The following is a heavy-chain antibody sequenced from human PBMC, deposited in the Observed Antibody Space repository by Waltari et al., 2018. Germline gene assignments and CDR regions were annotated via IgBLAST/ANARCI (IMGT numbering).Heavy chain of an antibody. CDR3: AKVEWGGYSGYVGDC. J-gene: IGHJ4*02. CDR2: DNNREGAT. Sequence: EVQLLESGGALVQPGGSVRLSCAASGFTFSSSAISWVRQAQGKGWGGVSALDNNREGATFYADSVRGRFTISRDNSKNTLYLQMNSLRIEDTAVYYCAKVEWGGYSGYVGDCWGQGTLVTVSS. D-gene: IGHD5-12*01. CDR1: GFTFSSSA. V-gene: IGHV3-23*01.